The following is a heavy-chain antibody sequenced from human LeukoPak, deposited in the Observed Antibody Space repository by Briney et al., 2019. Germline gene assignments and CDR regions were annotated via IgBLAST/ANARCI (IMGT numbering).Heavy chain of an antibody. CDR1: GGTFSSYA. J-gene: IGHJ4*02. D-gene: IGHD2-15*01. V-gene: IGHV1-69*05. CDR3: ARDHCSRGSCLGGH. Sequence: ASVKVSCKASGGTFSSYAISWVRQAPGQGLEWMGGIIPIFGTANYAQKFQGRVTITTDESTSTAHMELTSLRSEDTAMYYCARDHCSRGSCLGGHWGQGTLVTVSS. CDR2: IIPIFGTA.